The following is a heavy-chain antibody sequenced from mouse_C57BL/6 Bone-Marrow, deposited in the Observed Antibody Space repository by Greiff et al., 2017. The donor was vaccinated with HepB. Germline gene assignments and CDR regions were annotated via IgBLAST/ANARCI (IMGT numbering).Heavy chain of an antibody. CDR3: AGEGYYGNSAWFAY. Sequence: QVQLQQPGAELVKPGASVKLSCKASGYTFTSYWMHWVKQRPGQGLEWIGMIHPNSGSTNYNEKFKSKATLTVDKSSSTAYMQLSSLTSEDSAVYYCAGEGYYGNSAWFAYWGQGTLVTVSA. D-gene: IGHD2-1*01. J-gene: IGHJ3*01. CDR1: GYTFTSYW. V-gene: IGHV1-64*01. CDR2: IHPNSGST.